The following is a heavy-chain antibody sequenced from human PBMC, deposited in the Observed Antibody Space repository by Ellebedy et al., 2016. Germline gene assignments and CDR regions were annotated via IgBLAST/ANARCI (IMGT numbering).Heavy chain of an antibody. CDR2: ISYAGNNK. Sequence: GGSLRLSXAASGFTFSSYAMHWVRQAPGKGLEWVAVISYAGNNKNYADSVKGRFTISRDNSKNTLDLQMNRLRAEDTAVYYCARGDHYDRSGYYLDYWGQGTLVTVSS. CDR1: GFTFSSYA. J-gene: IGHJ4*02. V-gene: IGHV3-30-3*01. D-gene: IGHD3-22*01. CDR3: ARGDHYDRSGYYLDY.